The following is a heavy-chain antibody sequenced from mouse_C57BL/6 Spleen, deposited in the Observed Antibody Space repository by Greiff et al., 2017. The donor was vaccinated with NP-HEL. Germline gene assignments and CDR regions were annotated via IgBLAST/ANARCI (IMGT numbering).Heavy chain of an antibody. Sequence: QVQLQQPGAELVKPGASVKLSCKASGYTFTSYWMQWVKQRPGQGLEWIGEIDPSDSYTNYNQKFKGKSTLTVDTSSSTAYMQLGSLTSEDSAVYYCARRRDYLDYWGQGTTLTVSS. CDR3: ARRRDYLDY. CDR1: GYTFTSYW. J-gene: IGHJ2*01. CDR2: IDPSDSYT. V-gene: IGHV1-50*01.